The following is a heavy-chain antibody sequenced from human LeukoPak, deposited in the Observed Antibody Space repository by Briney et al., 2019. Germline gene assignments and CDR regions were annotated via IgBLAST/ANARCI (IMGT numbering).Heavy chain of an antibody. D-gene: IGHD4-23*01. CDR2: ISSSSSTI. Sequence: GGSLRLSCAASGFTFSSYSMNWVRQAPGKGLEWVSYISSSSSTIYYADFVKGRFTISRDNAKNSLYLQMNSLRAEDTAVYYCARADGGNFGGFDYWGQGTLVTVSS. V-gene: IGHV3-48*01. CDR3: ARADGGNFGGFDY. CDR1: GFTFSSYS. J-gene: IGHJ4*02.